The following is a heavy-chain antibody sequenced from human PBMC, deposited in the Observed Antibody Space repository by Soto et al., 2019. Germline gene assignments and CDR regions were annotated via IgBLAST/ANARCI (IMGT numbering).Heavy chain of an antibody. CDR1: GDSVSSNSAV. J-gene: IGHJ6*03. Sequence: SPTLSLTCDTSGDSVSSNSAVWNWIRQTPSRGLEWLGRTYYRSKWYNNYAVSVKSRITINPHTSKNQFSLQLNSVTPEDTAVFYCARGSWDDVSGHYYMDVWGKGTTVTVSS. CDR3: ARGSWDDVSGHYYMDV. V-gene: IGHV6-1*01. D-gene: IGHD1-1*01. CDR2: TYYRSKWYN.